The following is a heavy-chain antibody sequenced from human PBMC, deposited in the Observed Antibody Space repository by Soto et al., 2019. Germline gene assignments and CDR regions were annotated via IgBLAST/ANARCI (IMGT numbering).Heavy chain of an antibody. V-gene: IGHV3-23*01. Sequence: PGWSLRLSCAASGLTFSSYAMSLVRKTPGKGLEWVSAISGSGGSTYYADSVKGRFTISRDNSKNTLYLQMNSLRAEDTAVYYCAIGGPYYYDSSGPRGDYYYYGMDVWGQGTTVTVSS. D-gene: IGHD3-22*01. J-gene: IGHJ6*02. CDR2: ISGSGGST. CDR3: AIGGPYYYDSSGPRGDYYYYGMDV. CDR1: GLTFSSYA.